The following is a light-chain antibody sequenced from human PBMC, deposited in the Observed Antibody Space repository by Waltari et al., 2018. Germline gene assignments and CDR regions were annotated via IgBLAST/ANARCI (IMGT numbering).Light chain of an antibody. J-gene: IGKJ2*02. CDR3: QQTYSALCCT. CDR2: AAS. Sequence: DIQMTQSPVSLSASVGDTVTITCRASHNIGTFLSWYQQRPAKAPTVLIYAASTLQRVVPSRFSGSGSGTDFTLTIFSLQPEDFATYFCQQTYSALCCTFGQGTKLEIK. V-gene: IGKV1-39*01. CDR1: HNIGTF.